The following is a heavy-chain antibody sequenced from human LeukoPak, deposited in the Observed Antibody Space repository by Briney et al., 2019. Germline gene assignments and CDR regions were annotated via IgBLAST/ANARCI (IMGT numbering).Heavy chain of an antibody. CDR3: ARLGLWFGLGVQNLNWFDP. Sequence: SETLSLTCTVSGGSISSYYWSWIRQPPGKGLEWIGYIYYSGSTNYNPSLKSRVTISVDTYKNQFSLKLSSVTAADTAVYYCARLGLWFGLGVQNLNWFDPWGQGTLVTVSS. V-gene: IGHV4-59*01. CDR2: IYYSGST. J-gene: IGHJ5*02. D-gene: IGHD3-10*01. CDR1: GGSISSYY.